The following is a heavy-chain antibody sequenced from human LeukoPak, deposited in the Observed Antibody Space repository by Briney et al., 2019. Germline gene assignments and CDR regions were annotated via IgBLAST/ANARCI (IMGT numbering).Heavy chain of an antibody. CDR1: GYSFTSYW. V-gene: IGHV5-51*01. Sequence: GESLKISCKGSGYSFTSYWIGWVRQMPGKGLEWMGIIYPGDSDTRYSPSFQGQVTISADKSISTAYLQWSSLKASDTAMYYCARHSPDSSSWYGDLDYWGQGILVTVSS. J-gene: IGHJ4*02. CDR2: IYPGDSDT. CDR3: ARHSPDSSSWYGDLDY. D-gene: IGHD6-13*01.